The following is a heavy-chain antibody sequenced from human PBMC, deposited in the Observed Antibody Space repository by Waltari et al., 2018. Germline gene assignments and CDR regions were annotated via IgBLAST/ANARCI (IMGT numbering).Heavy chain of an antibody. D-gene: IGHD3-3*01. CDR1: GYTFTSYA. V-gene: IGHV1-3*01. Sequence: QVQLVQSGAEVKKPGASVKVSCKASGYTFTSYAMHWVRQAPGQRLEWMGWINAGNGNTKDSQKCQGRVTITRDTSASTAYMELSSLRSEDTAVYYCARDRRNFWSGYYSGGYWGQGTLVTVSS. CDR2: INAGNGNT. J-gene: IGHJ4*02. CDR3: ARDRRNFWSGYYSGGY.